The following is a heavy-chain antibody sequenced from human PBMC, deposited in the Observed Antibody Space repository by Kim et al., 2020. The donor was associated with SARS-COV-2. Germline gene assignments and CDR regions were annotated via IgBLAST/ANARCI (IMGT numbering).Heavy chain of an antibody. CDR1: GFTFDDYA. CDR3: AKSVELSGYPYGMDV. Sequence: GGSLRLSCAASGFTFDDYAMHWVRQAPGKGLEWVSGISWNSGSIGYADSVKGRFTISRDNAKNSLYLQMNSLRAEDTALYYCAKSVELSGYPYGMDVWGQGTTVTVSS. D-gene: IGHD3-22*01. V-gene: IGHV3-9*01. J-gene: IGHJ6*02. CDR2: ISWNSGSI.